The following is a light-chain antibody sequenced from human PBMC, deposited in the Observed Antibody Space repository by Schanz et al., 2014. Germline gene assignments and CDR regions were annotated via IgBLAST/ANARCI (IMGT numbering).Light chain of an antibody. CDR3: QQYNNWPVT. Sequence: EIVLTQSPGTLSLSPGERATLSCRASQSVSSYLAWYQQKPGQAPRLLIYGATTRATGIPARFSGSGSGTEFTLTISSLQSEDVAVYYCQQYNNWPVTFGPGTKVDIK. CDR1: QSVSSY. J-gene: IGKJ3*01. V-gene: IGKV3-15*01. CDR2: GAT.